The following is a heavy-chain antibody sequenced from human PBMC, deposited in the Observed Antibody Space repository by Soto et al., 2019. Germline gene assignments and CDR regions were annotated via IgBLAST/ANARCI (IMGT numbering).Heavy chain of an antibody. J-gene: IGHJ6*02. V-gene: IGHV4-34*01. D-gene: IGHD2-2*01. CDR3: ARAGPGYCSSTSCRIYYYYGMDV. Sequence: SETLSLTCAVYGGSFSGYYWSWIRQPPGKGLEWIGEINHSGSTNYNPSLKSRVTISVDTSKNQFSLKLSSVTAADTAVYYCARAGPGYCSSTSCRIYYYYGMDVWGQGTTVTVSS. CDR1: GGSFSGYY. CDR2: INHSGST.